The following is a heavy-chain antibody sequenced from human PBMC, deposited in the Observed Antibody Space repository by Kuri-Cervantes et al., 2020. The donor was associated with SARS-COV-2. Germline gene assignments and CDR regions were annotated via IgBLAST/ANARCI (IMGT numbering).Heavy chain of an antibody. CDR2: ISYDGSNK. D-gene: IGHD3-10*01. Sequence: GESLKISCAASGFTSSSYAMHWVRQAPGKGLEWVAVISYDGSNKYYADSVKGRFTISRDNSKNTLYLQMNSLRAEDTAVYYCAREAWFGELLGLFDYWGQGTLVTVSS. CDR3: AREAWFGELLGLFDY. V-gene: IGHV3-30-3*01. CDR1: GFTSSSYA. J-gene: IGHJ4*02.